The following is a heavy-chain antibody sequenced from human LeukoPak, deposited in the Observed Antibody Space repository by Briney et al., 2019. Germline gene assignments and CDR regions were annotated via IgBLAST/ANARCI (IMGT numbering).Heavy chain of an antibody. V-gene: IGHV4-4*02. D-gene: IGHD3-3*01. CDR3: TIEGGSFSPFGV. CDR2: VNLSGAS. Sequence: SETLSLTCAVSGGSIPTTNWWCGVRQPPGKGLEWIGEVNLSGASNYNPSLKSPVNMSIDKSKNQLSLELTSVTAADTAIYYCTIEGGSFSPFGVWGQGTLVTVSS. CDR1: GGSIPTTNW. J-gene: IGHJ4*02.